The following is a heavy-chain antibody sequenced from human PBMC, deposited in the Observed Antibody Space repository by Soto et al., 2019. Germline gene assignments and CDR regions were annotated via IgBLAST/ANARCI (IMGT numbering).Heavy chain of an antibody. CDR1: AFTFSSYA. J-gene: IGHJ4*02. CDR2: ISGSGDST. Sequence: EVQLLESGGGLVQQGGSLRLSCAASAFTFSSYAMSWVRQTPRTGLEWVSSISGSGDSTFYADSVKGRFTISRDTSKNALYLEMSSLRAEDTAIYFCAKDGRIHLYSPPFDYWGQGALVSVTS. CDR3: AKDGRIHLYSPPFDY. V-gene: IGHV3-23*01. D-gene: IGHD5-18*01.